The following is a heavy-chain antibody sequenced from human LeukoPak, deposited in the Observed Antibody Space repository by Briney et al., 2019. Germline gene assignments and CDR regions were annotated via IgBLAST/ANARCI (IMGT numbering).Heavy chain of an antibody. J-gene: IGHJ6*02. CDR2: IYYSGST. V-gene: IGHV4-31*03. Sequence: SETLSLTCTVSGGSISSGGYCWSWIRQHPGQGLEWIGYIYYSGSTYYNPSLKSRVTISVDTSKNQFSLKLSSVTAADTAVYYCARGTPSYYYGMDVWGQGTTVTVSS. CDR3: ARGTPSYYYGMDV. CDR1: GGSISSGGYC.